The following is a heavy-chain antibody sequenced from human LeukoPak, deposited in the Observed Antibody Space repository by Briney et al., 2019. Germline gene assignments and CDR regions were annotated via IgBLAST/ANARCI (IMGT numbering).Heavy chain of an antibody. V-gene: IGHV4-38-2*01. D-gene: IGHD3-22*01. CDR2: IYHSGRT. CDR3: ARLISGSSGYYHYYYYYYMDV. Sequence: SETLSLTCAVSGYSISSGYYWGWTRPPPGKGLEWIGIIYHSGRTYYNQSLKRRVAISGDTTKKHFSLNQSSVTAADTAVYYCARLISGSSGYYHYYYYYYMDVWGKGTTVTVSS. J-gene: IGHJ6*03. CDR1: GYSISSGYY.